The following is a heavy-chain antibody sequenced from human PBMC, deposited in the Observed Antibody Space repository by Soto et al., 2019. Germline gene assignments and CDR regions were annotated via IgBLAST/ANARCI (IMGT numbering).Heavy chain of an antibody. CDR3: ARDQYSSSWYYFDY. Sequence: SDTLSLTGTVSGGSISSGGYYWSWIRQHPGKGLEWIGYIYYSGSTYYNPSLKSRVTISVDTSKNQFSLKLSSVTAADTAVYYCARDQYSSSWYYFDYWGQGXLVTVYS. V-gene: IGHV4-31*03. D-gene: IGHD6-13*01. CDR1: GGSISSGGYY. J-gene: IGHJ4*02. CDR2: IYYSGST.